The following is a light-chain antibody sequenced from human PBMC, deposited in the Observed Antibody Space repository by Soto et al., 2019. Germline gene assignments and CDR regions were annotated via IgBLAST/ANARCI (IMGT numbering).Light chain of an antibody. CDR3: SSYAGGKNFYV. Sequence: QSVLTQPPSASGSPGQTVTISCTGSSSDVGAYDYVSWYQQHPGEAPKLIIYEVTKRPSGVPDRFSGSKSGNTASLTVSGLQGEHEADYHCSSYAGGKNFYVFGTGTKV. V-gene: IGLV2-8*01. J-gene: IGLJ1*01. CDR1: SSDVGAYDY. CDR2: EVT.